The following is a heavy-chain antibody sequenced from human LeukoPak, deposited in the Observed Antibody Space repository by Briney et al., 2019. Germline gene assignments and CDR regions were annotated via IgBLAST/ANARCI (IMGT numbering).Heavy chain of an antibody. J-gene: IGHJ5*02. Sequence: GVLRLSCAASGFTFSSYEMNWVRQAPGKGLEWVSYISSSGSTIYDADSVKGRFTISRDNSKNTLYLQMNSLRVEDTAVYYCARDEYEYAGWFDPWGQGTLVTVSS. CDR1: GFTFSSYE. D-gene: IGHD5-12*01. CDR2: ISSSGSTI. V-gene: IGHV3-48*03. CDR3: ARDEYEYAGWFDP.